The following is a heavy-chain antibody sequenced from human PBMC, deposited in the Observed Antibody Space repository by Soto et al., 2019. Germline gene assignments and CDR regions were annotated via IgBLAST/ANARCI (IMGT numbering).Heavy chain of an antibody. CDR1: GGSISSSRSY. Sequence: ETLSLTCNVSGGSISSSRSYWAWFRQPPGKELEWIANIFYAGNTYYNPSLKSRVTVSVDTSKNQFSLKLDSVTAADTAVYYCARQAAAPGIDLWFDPWGQGTLVTAPQ. D-gene: IGHD6-13*01. J-gene: IGHJ5*02. CDR3: ARQAAAPGIDLWFDP. V-gene: IGHV4-39*01. CDR2: IFYAGNT.